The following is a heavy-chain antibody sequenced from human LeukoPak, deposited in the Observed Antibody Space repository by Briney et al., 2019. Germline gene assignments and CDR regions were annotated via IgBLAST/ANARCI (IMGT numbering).Heavy chain of an antibody. D-gene: IGHD3-22*01. V-gene: IGHV3-23*01. CDR2: ISGSGGST. J-gene: IGHJ6*02. CDR1: GFTFSSYA. Sequence: GGSLRLSCAASGFTFSSYAMSWVRQAPGKGLEWVSAISGSGGSTYYADSVKGRFTISRDNSKNTLYLQMNSLRAEDTAVYYCAKDLGDYDSSGYVYSYYYYGMDVWGQGTTVTVSS. CDR3: AKDLGDYDSSGYVYSYYYYGMDV.